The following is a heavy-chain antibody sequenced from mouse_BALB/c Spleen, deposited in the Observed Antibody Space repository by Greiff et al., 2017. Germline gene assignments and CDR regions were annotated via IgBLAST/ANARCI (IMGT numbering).Heavy chain of an antibody. D-gene: IGHD1-2*01. CDR2: IDPANGNT. V-gene: IGHV14-3*02. CDR3: ARSHYGPVED. J-gene: IGHJ3*01. Sequence: EVQLHQSGAELVKPGASVKLSCTASGFNIKDTYMHWVKQRPEQGLEWIGRIDPANGNTKYDPKFQGKATITADTSSNTAYLQLSSLTSEDTAVYYCARSHYGPVEDWGQGTLVTVAA. CDR1: GFNIKDTY.